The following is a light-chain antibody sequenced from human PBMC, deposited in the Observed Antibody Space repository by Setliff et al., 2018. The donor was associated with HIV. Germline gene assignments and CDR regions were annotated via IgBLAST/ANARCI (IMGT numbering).Light chain of an antibody. Sequence: QSALTQPASVSGSPGQSITISCSGTRNDVGRYDLVSWYQQHPGKAPKLMIYQASRRPSGVSNRFSASKSGNTASLTISGIQAEDEADYYCCSNTGSNTYVFGTGTKVTV. CDR2: QAS. CDR3: CSNTGSNTYV. J-gene: IGLJ1*01. V-gene: IGLV2-23*01. CDR1: RNDVGRYDL.